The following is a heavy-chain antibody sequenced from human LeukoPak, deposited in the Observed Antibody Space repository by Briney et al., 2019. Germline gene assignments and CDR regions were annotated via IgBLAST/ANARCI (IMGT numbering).Heavy chain of an antibody. Sequence: SETLSLTCAVYGGSFSGYYWSWIRQPSGKGLEWIGEINHSGSTNYNPSLKSRVTISVDTSKNQFSLKLSSVTAADTAVYYCARGITMSYWGQGTLVTVSS. D-gene: IGHD3-22*01. J-gene: IGHJ4*02. CDR2: INHSGST. CDR3: ARGITMSY. V-gene: IGHV4-34*01. CDR1: GGSFSGYY.